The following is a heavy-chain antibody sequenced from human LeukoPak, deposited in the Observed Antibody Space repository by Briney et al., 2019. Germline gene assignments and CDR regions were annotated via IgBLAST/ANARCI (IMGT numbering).Heavy chain of an antibody. V-gene: IGHV3-66*02. Sequence: GGSLRLSCAASGFTVSSNFMSWVRQAPGKGLEWVSVIYSGGSTYYADSVKGRFTISRDNSKNTLYLQMNSLRAEDTAVYYCARVVEGSLDCSSTSCLGDYYYYMDVWGKGTTVTVSS. D-gene: IGHD2-2*01. J-gene: IGHJ6*03. CDR3: ARVVEGSLDCSSTSCLGDYYYYMDV. CDR2: IYSGGST. CDR1: GFTVSSNF.